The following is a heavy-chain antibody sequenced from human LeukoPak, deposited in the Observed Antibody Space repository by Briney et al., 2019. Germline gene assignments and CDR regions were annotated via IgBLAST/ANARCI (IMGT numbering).Heavy chain of an antibody. CDR1: GFTVSSNY. D-gene: IGHD3-10*01. J-gene: IGHJ4*02. V-gene: IGHV3-53*01. CDR3: ARAFHMVRGVIPHLFDY. CDR2: IYSGGST. Sequence: GGSLRLSCAASGFTVSSNYMSWVRQAPGKGLEWVSVIYSGGSTYYADSVKGRFTISRDNSKNTLYLQMTSLRAEDTAVYYCARAFHMVRGVIPHLFDYWGQGTLVTVSS.